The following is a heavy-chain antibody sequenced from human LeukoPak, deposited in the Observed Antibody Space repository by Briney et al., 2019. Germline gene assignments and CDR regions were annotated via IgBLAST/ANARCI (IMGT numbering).Heavy chain of an antibody. J-gene: IGHJ6*03. CDR2: IYFSGST. V-gene: IGHV4-31*03. Sequence: SQTLSLTCTVSGGSLSRGVYHWSWIRQHPGKGLEWVGYIYFSGSTSYNPSLKSRVTISVDTSENQFSLKLSSVTAADTAVYYCARLRSGHYYMDVWGKGTTVTVSS. CDR1: GGSLSRGVYH. D-gene: IGHD3-3*01. CDR3: ARLRSGHYYMDV.